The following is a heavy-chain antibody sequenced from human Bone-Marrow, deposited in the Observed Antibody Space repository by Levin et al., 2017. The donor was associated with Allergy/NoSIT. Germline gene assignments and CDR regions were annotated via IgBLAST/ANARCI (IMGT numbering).Heavy chain of an antibody. CDR3: ARNRHCIGGRCYSV. CDR2: IYSGGTT. V-gene: IGHV3-53*01. Sequence: GGSLRLSCATSGFTVSNNYMRWVRQAPGKGLEWVSLIYSGGTTYYADSVKGRFTISRDNSKNTVYLQMNSLRAEDTAVYYCARNRHCIGGRCYSVWGQGTLVTVSS. CDR1: GFTVSNNY. J-gene: IGHJ4*02. D-gene: IGHD2-15*01.